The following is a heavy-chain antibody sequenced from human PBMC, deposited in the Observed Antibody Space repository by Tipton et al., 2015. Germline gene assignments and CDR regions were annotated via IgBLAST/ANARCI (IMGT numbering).Heavy chain of an antibody. Sequence: TLSLTCTVSGGSISTYYWSWIRQPPGKGLEWIGYFYYSGSTNYNPSLKSRVTISVDTSKNQFSLKLSSVTAADTAVYYCARKKRWDYYGSGSYLGPYYYYYGMDVWGQGTTVTVSS. CDR2: FYYSGST. J-gene: IGHJ6*02. D-gene: IGHD3-10*01. V-gene: IGHV4-59*01. CDR1: GGSISTYY. CDR3: ARKKRWDYYGSGSYLGPYYYYYGMDV.